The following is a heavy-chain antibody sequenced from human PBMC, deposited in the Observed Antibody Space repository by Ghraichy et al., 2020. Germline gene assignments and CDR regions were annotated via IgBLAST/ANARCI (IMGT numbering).Heavy chain of an antibody. V-gene: IGHV1-18*01. J-gene: IGHJ6*02. Sequence: ASVKVSCKASGYTFTSYGISWVRQAPGQGLEWMGWISAYNGNTNYAQKLQGRVTMTTDTSTSTAYMELRSLRSDDTAVYYCARDYCSSTSCPIYYYYYYGMDVWGQGTTVTVSS. CDR1: GYTFTSYG. CDR3: ARDYCSSTSCPIYYYYYYGMDV. CDR2: ISAYNGNT. D-gene: IGHD2-2*01.